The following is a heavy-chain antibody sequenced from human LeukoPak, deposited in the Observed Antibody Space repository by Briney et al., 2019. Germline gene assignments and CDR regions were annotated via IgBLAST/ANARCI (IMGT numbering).Heavy chain of an antibody. Sequence: GGSLRLSCAASGFTFVNSWMHWVRQAPGRGLESVANINQDGSEKNYVDSVKGRFTISRGNAKNSLFLQMNSLRAEDTAVYYCARGDGWIINLWGQGTLVTVSS. D-gene: IGHD5-12*01. CDR2: INQDGSEK. V-gene: IGHV3-7*05. J-gene: IGHJ5*02. CDR1: GFTFVNSW. CDR3: ARGDGWIINL.